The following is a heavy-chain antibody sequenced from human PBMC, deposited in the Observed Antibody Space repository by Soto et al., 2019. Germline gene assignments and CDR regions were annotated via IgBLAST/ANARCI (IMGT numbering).Heavy chain of an antibody. Sequence: QVQLVESGGGVVQPGRSLRLSCAASGFTFSSYAMHWVRQAPGKGLEWVAVISYDGSNKYYAGSVKGRFTISRDNSKNTLYLQMNSLRSEYTAVYYCARDLGIAEAGGYDYWGQGTLVTVSS. V-gene: IGHV3-30-3*01. J-gene: IGHJ4*02. CDR2: ISYDGSNK. CDR1: GFTFSSYA. CDR3: ARDLGIAEAGGYDY. D-gene: IGHD6-13*01.